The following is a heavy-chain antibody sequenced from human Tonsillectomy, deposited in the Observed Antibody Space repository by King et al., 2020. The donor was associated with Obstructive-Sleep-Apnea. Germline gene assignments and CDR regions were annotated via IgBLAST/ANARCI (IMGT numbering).Heavy chain of an antibody. V-gene: IGHV3-33*03. CDR3: AKRGWDHYFEN. Sequence: VQLVESGGGVVQPGRSLRLSCAASGFTFGSYAFHWVRQAPGKGLEWVALIGYDGSKTDYADSVKARFTISRDNSRNTVYLQMNSVRVDDTAVYYCAKRGWDHYFENWGQGTLVTVSS. J-gene: IGHJ4*02. CDR2: IGYDGSKT. CDR1: GFTFGSYA. D-gene: IGHD1-26*01.